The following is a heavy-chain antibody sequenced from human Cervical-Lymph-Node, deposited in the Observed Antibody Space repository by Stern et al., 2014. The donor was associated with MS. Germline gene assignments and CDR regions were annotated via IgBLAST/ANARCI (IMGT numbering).Heavy chain of an antibody. V-gene: IGHV4/OR15-8*02. D-gene: IGHD2/OR15-2a*01. Sequence: QVQLQESGPGLVKPSGTLSLTCAVSGGSVSSTNWWSWVRQSPGKGLEWIGNIYHSGDSNYRPSLRSRVSISIDNSKNHLSLHLTSVTAADTAVYYCARERQQYCNSEGCSYWYFDLWGRGTLVTVSS. J-gene: IGHJ2*01. CDR2: IYHSGDS. CDR3: ARERQQYCNSEGCSYWYFDL. CDR1: GGSVSSTNW.